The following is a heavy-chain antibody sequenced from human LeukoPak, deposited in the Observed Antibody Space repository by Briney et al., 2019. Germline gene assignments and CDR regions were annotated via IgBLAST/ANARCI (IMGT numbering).Heavy chain of an antibody. Sequence: GGSLRLSCAASGFTFSSYSMTWVRQAPGVGLEWVSSISSSSSYIYYADSVKGRFTISRDNAKNSLYLQMNSLRAEDTAVYYCARDCSSTSCYGVNDYWGQGTLVTVSS. D-gene: IGHD2-2*01. J-gene: IGHJ4*02. V-gene: IGHV3-21*01. CDR2: ISSSSSYI. CDR1: GFTFSSYS. CDR3: ARDCSSTSCYGVNDY.